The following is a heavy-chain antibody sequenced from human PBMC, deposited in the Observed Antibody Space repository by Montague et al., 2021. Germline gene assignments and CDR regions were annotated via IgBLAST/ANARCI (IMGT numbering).Heavy chain of an antibody. V-gene: IGHV3-74*01. D-gene: IGHD2-2*02. CDR3: TRAADVCSTTTCYTFDY. CDR2: INTDGSTT. Sequence: SLRLSCPASGFTFSTYWMHWVRQAPGKGLVWVSRINTDGSTTNYADSVKGRFTISRDNAKNTLYLQMNSLRAEDTALYYCTRAADVCSTTTCYTFDYWGQGTPVTVSS. CDR1: GFTFSTYW. J-gene: IGHJ4*02.